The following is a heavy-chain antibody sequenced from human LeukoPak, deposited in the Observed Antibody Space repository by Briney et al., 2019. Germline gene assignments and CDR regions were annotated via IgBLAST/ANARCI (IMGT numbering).Heavy chain of an antibody. CDR2: INQDGSEK. Sequence: GGSLRLSCAASGFTFSNYAMSWVRQAPGKGLERVANINQDGSEKYSVDSVKGRFTFSRDNAKNSLFLQMNSLRADDTAVYYCARDDSSGYYYFDNWGQGTLVTVSS. CDR1: GFTFSNYA. D-gene: IGHD3-22*01. V-gene: IGHV3-7*01. J-gene: IGHJ4*02. CDR3: ARDDSSGYYYFDN.